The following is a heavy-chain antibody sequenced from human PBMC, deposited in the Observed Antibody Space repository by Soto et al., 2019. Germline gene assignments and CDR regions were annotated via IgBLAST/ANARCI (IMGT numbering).Heavy chain of an antibody. Sequence: QVQLVQSGAEVKKPGASVKVSCKASGYTFTSYGISWVRQAPGQGLEWMGWISAYNGNTNYAQKLQGRVTMTTDTXTXXAYMELRSLRSDDTAVYYCARDSYYYDSKGGSFQHWGQGTLVTVSS. CDR3: ARDSYYYDSKGGSFQH. V-gene: IGHV1-18*01. CDR1: GYTFTSYG. CDR2: ISAYNGNT. D-gene: IGHD3-22*01. J-gene: IGHJ1*01.